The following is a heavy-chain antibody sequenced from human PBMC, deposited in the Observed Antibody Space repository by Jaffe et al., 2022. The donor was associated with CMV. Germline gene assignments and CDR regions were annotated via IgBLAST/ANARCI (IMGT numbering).Heavy chain of an antibody. CDR3: AHISATYPDF. CDR1: GFSLTTSGVG. Sequence: QITLKESGPTLVKPTQTLTLTCTFSGFSLTTSGVGVGWIRQPPGKALEWLTIIYWNGDTRYSPSLKSRLTITKDTSKNQVVLTMTNMDPVDTATYFCAHISATYPDFWGQGTLVTVSA. J-gene: IGHJ4*02. V-gene: IGHV2-5*01. CDR2: IYWNGDT.